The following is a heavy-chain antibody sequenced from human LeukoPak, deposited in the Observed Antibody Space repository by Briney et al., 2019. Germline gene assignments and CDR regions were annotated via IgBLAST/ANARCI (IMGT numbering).Heavy chain of an antibody. V-gene: IGHV3-30-3*01. CDR3: ARGVPDIVVVVAAPRESLNAFDI. D-gene: IGHD2-15*01. CDR1: GFTFSSYA. Sequence: GGSLRLSCAASGFTFSSYAMHWVRQAPGKGLEWVAVISYDGSNKYYADSVKGRFTISRDNSKNTLYLQMNSLRAEDTAVYYCARGVPDIVVVVAAPRESLNAFDIWGQGTMVTVSS. J-gene: IGHJ3*02. CDR2: ISYDGSNK.